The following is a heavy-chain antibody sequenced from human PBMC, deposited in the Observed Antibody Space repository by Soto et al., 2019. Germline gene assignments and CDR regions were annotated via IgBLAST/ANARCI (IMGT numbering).Heavy chain of an antibody. CDR1: GFTFSSYA. CDR3: AKYGRWLVHFYYYGMDV. V-gene: IGHV3-23*01. J-gene: IGHJ6*02. CDR2: ISGSGGST. Sequence: EVQLLESGGGLVQPGGSLRLSCAASGFTFSSYAMSWVRQAPGKGLEWVSAISGSGGSTYYADSVQGRFTISRDNSKNTLYLQMNSLRAEDTAVYYCAKYGRWLVHFYYYGMDVWGQGTMVTVSS. D-gene: IGHD6-19*01.